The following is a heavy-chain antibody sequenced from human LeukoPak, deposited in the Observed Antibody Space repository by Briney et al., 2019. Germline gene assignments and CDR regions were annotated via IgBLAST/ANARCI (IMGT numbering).Heavy chain of an antibody. CDR2: ISSNGGST. D-gene: IGHD3-10*01. J-gene: IGHJ4*02. Sequence: GGSLRLSCSASGFTFSSYAMHWVRQAPGKGLEYVSAISSNGGSTYYADSVKGRFTISRDNSKNTLYLQMNSLRVEDTAIYYCAKGVYGSRRTSLADVWGQGTLVTVSS. V-gene: IGHV3-64*04. CDR1: GFTFSSYA. CDR3: AKGVYGSRRTSLADV.